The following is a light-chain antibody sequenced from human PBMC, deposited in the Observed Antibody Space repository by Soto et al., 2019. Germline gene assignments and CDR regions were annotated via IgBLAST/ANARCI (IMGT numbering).Light chain of an antibody. CDR2: DAS. J-gene: IGKJ4*01. Sequence: EIVLTQSPATLSLSPGERATLSCRASQSVSSYLAWYQQKPGQAPRLLNYDASNRATGIPARFSGSGSGTDFTLTISSLEPEDFAVYYCQQRSKGLTFGGGTKVDIK. V-gene: IGKV3-11*01. CDR3: QQRSKGLT. CDR1: QSVSSY.